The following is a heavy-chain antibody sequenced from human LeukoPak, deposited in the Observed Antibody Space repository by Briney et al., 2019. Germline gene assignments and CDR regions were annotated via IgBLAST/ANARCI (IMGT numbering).Heavy chain of an antibody. Sequence: SETLSLTCTVSGGSISSYYWSWIRQPPGKGLEWIGYIYYSGSTNYNPSLKSRVTISVDTSKNQFSLKLTSVTAADTAVYYCARATAFFDIWGQGTMVTVSS. CDR3: ARATAFFDI. CDR2: IYYSGST. CDR1: GGSISSYY. J-gene: IGHJ3*02. V-gene: IGHV4-59*01.